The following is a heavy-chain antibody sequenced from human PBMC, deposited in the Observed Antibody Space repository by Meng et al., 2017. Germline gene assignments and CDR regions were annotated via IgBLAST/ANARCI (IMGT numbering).Heavy chain of an antibody. CDR2: IWYDGSNK. D-gene: IGHD2/OR15-2a*01. V-gene: IGHV3-33*01. Sequence: VHLVECGGGVVQPGSALRLSCAASGFTFSSYGMHWVRQAPGKGLEWVAVIWYDGSNKYYADSVKGRFTISRDNSKNTLYLQMNSLRAEDTAVYYCARGLSTTYWYFDLWGRGTLVTVSS. CDR3: ARGLSTTYWYFDL. J-gene: IGHJ2*01. CDR1: GFTFSSYG.